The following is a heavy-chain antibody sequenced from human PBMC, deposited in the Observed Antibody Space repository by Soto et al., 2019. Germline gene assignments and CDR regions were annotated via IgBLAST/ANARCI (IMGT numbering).Heavy chain of an antibody. J-gene: IGHJ5*02. D-gene: IGHD3-16*01. V-gene: IGHV1-46*01. CDR1: GYTXTSYY. CDR2: INPSGGST. CDR3: ARILDYRRHFDP. Sequence: SXKVSFTASGYTXTSYYMDWVRQAHGQGLEWMGIINPSGGSTSYAQKFQGRVTMTRDTSTSTVYMELSSLRSEDKAVYYCARILDYRRHFDPWGQGTLVTVSS.